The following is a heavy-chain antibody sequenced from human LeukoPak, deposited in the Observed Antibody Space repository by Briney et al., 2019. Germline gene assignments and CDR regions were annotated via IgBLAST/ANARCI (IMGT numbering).Heavy chain of an antibody. CDR3: ARAGSSSAIYYYYMDV. CDR1: GFTFSSYS. J-gene: IGHJ6*03. CDR2: ISSSRSYI. Sequence: GXSLRLSCAASGFTFSSYSMNWVRQAPGKGGEWVSSISSSRSYIYYADSEKGGFNISRDKAKKSLYMKMNRQRAEDTGVSYCARAGSSSAIYYYYMDVWGKGTTVTVSS. V-gene: IGHV3-21*01. D-gene: IGHD6-6*01.